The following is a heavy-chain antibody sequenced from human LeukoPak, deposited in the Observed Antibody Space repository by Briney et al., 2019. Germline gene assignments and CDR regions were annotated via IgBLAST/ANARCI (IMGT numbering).Heavy chain of an antibody. J-gene: IGHJ5*02. D-gene: IGHD6-13*01. V-gene: IGHV3-7*01. Sequence: GGSLRLSCAASGFTFSSYWMSWVRQAPGKGLEWVANIKEDGSEKYYVDSVKGRFTISRDNAKNSLYLQMNSLGAEDTAVYYCARGPLIAAAGTTWGQGTLVTVSS. CDR2: IKEDGSEK. CDR1: GFTFSSYW. CDR3: ARGPLIAAAGTT.